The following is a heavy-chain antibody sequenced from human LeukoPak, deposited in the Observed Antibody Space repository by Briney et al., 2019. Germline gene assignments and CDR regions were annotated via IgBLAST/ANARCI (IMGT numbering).Heavy chain of an antibody. Sequence: AASVKVSCKASGGTFSSYAISWVRQAPGQGLEWMGGIIPIFGTANYAQKFQGRVTITADESTSTAYMELSSLRSEDTAVYYCASSLFGSSWKYYYYYMDVWGKGTTVTISS. CDR2: IIPIFGTA. V-gene: IGHV1-69*13. J-gene: IGHJ6*03. CDR3: ASSLFGSSWKYYYYYMDV. CDR1: GGTFSSYA. D-gene: IGHD6-13*01.